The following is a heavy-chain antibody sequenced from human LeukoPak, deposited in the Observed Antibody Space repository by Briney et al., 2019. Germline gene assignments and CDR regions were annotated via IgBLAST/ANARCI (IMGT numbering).Heavy chain of an antibody. D-gene: IGHD6-13*01. CDR2: IRYDGSNK. CDR1: GFTFSSYG. J-gene: IGHJ4*02. V-gene: IGHV3-30*02. CDR3: AKTGGSSWYMDY. Sequence: PGGSLRLSCAASGFTFSSYGMHWVRQAPGKGLEWVAFIRYDGSNKYYADSVKGRFTISRDNSKNTLYLQMNSLRAEDTAIYYCAKTGGSSWYMDYWGQGTLVTVSS.